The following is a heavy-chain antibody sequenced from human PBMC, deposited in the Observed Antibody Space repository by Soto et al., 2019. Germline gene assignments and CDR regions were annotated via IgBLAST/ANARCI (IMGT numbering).Heavy chain of an antibody. CDR1: GYTFTNYG. J-gene: IGHJ4*02. D-gene: IGHD3-10*01. V-gene: IGHV1-18*01. CDR2: INAYNGNT. Sequence: GASVKVSCKASGYTFTNYGISWVRQAPGQGLEWMGWINAYNGNTNYAQKLQGRVTMTTDTSTSTAYMELRSLRSDDTAVYYCARVIPYYYGSDTYYYGGYFDYWGQGTLVTVSS. CDR3: ARVIPYYYGSDTYYYGGYFDY.